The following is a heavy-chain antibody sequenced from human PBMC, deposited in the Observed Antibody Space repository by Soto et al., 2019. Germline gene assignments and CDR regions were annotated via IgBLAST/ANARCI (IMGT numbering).Heavy chain of an antibody. CDR2: ILHDGSAE. CDR3: ARSRDGYSFYFYYGMDG. V-gene: IGHV3-30*03. Sequence: GGTLRLSCAAYGVTFSNYDMHWVRQAPGKGLEWMALILHDGSAEYYADSVKGRFTISRDNSTNTLYLQMNSLRAEDTAVYYCARSRDGYSFYFYYGMDGWGQGTTVTVSS. CDR1: GVTFSNYD. D-gene: IGHD4-4*01. J-gene: IGHJ6*02.